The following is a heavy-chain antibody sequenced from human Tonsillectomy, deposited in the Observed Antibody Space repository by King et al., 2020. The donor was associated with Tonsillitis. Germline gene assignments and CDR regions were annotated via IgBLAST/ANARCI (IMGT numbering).Heavy chain of an antibody. CDR1: GFTFISYS. Sequence: VQLVESGGGLVKPGGSLRLSFAASGFTFISYSMNWVRQAPGKGLEWVSSISSSSSYLYYADSVKGRFTISRDNAKNSLYLQMNSLRAEDTAVYYCATHLVYDSSGYRAFYWGQGTLVTVSS. J-gene: IGHJ4*02. CDR3: ATHLVYDSSGYRAFY. CDR2: ISSSSSYL. D-gene: IGHD3-22*01. V-gene: IGHV3-21*01.